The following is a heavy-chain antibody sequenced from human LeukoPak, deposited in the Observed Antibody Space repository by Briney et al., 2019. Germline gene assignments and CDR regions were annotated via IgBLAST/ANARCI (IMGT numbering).Heavy chain of an antibody. CDR2: MNPNSGNT. CDR1: GYTFTSYD. Sequence: GASVKVSCKASGYTFTSYDINWVRQATGQGLEWMGWMNPNSGNTGYAQKFQGRVTITRNTSISTAYMELSSLRSEDTAVYYCARETGGDRLRDYYYYYYMDVWGKGTTVTVSS. CDR3: ARETGGDRLRDYYYYYYMDV. V-gene: IGHV1-8*03. J-gene: IGHJ6*03. D-gene: IGHD4-17*01.